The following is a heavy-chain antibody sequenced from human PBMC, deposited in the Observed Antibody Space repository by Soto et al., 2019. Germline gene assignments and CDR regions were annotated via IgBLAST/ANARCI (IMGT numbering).Heavy chain of an antibody. CDR1: GLPFIQAW. Sequence: EVQLVESGGGLVQPGGSLRLSCAASGLPFIQAWMSWVRQAPEKGLEWIGRVKSKADGGTTDYAAPVKARFTISRDDSINTLYLQMSSMKIEDTALYYCTVDGCSGCTCFSGLNWGQGTLVTVSS. V-gene: IGHV3-15*01. J-gene: IGHJ1*01. CDR3: TVDGCSGCTCFSGLN. CDR2: VKSKADGGTT. D-gene: IGHD2-15*01.